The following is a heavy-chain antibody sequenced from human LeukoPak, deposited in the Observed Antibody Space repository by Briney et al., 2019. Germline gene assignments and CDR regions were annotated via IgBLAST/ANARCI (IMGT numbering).Heavy chain of an antibody. J-gene: IGHJ4*02. D-gene: IGHD6-19*01. CDR3: ARAGFYSGWYVVDF. Sequence: PGGSLRLSCAASGFTFSSNYMSWVRQRPGKGLEWVSVIYSGGNTYYTDSVRGRFTISRDNSQNTLYLQMNSLRVDDTALYFCARAGFYSGWYVVDFWGQGPLVTVSS. CDR1: GFTFSSNY. V-gene: IGHV3-53*03. CDR2: IYSGGNT.